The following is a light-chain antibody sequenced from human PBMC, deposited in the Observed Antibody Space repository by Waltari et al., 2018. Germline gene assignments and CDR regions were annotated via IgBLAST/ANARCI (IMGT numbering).Light chain of an antibody. V-gene: IGKV3-15*01. CDR3: QQYNNWRT. CDR2: GAS. CDR1: QSVGRY. J-gene: IGKJ2*01. Sequence: EIVLTQSPATLSLSPGERATLSCRASQSVGRYLAWYQQKPGQAPRLLIYGASTRATGIPARFSGSGSGTEFTLTISSLQSEDFAVYYCQQYNNWRTFGQGTKLEI.